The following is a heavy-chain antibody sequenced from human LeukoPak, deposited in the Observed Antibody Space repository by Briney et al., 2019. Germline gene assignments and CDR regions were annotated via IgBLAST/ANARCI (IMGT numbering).Heavy chain of an antibody. V-gene: IGHV3-23*01. CDR1: GFTFSSYA. CDR2: ISGSGGST. Sequence: PGGSLRLSCAASGFTFSSYAMSWVRQAPGKGLEWVSAISGSGGSTYYADSVKGRSTISRDNSKNTLYLQMNSLRAEDTAVYYCAKRPIYGSGSYYSDYWGQGNLVTVSS. J-gene: IGHJ4*02. D-gene: IGHD3-10*01. CDR3: AKRPIYGSGSYYSDY.